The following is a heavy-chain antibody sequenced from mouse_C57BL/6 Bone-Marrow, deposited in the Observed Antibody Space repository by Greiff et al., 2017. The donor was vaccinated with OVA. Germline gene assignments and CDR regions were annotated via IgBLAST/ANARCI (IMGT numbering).Heavy chain of an antibody. CDR3: ARGGYYFSWFAY. Sequence: EVQLVESGGDLVKPGGSLKLSCAASGFTFSSYGMSWVRQTPDKRLEWVATISRGGSYTYYPDSVKGRFTISRDNAKNTLYLQMSSLKSEDTAMYYCARGGYYFSWFAYWGQGTLVTVSA. J-gene: IGHJ3*01. D-gene: IGHD1-1*01. CDR2: ISRGGSYT. CDR1: GFTFSSYG. V-gene: IGHV5-6*01.